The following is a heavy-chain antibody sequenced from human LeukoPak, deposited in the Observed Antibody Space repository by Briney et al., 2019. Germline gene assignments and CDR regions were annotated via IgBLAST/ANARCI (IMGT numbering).Heavy chain of an antibody. CDR1: EFISNTYG. J-gene: IGHJ2*01. V-gene: IGHV3-30*18. CDR2: VSYDGSQK. CDR3: AKDTNRWEGDWYFDL. D-gene: IGHD1-26*01. Sequence: SGGSLRLSCEVLEFISNTYGMHWVRQAPGKGLEWVAVVSYDGSQKHYADSVKGRFTISRDNSNNTVYLQMSSLRPEDTALYYCAKDTNRWEGDWYFDLWGRGTLVTVSS.